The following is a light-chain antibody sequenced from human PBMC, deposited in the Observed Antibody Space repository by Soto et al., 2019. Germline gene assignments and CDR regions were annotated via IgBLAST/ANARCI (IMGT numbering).Light chain of an antibody. CDR1: QSVSSN. V-gene: IGKV3-15*01. J-gene: IGKJ2*01. CDR2: GAS. CDR3: QQYNNWPYT. Sequence: EIVMTQSPATLSVSPGERATLSCRASQSVSSNLAWYQQKPGQAPRLLIYGASTRATGIPARFSGSGFGTEFTLTISSLQSEDFSVYYCQQYNNWPYTFGQGTKVEIK.